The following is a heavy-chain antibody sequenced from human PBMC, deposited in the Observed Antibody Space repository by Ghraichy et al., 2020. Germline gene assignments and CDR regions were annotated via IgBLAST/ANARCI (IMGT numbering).Heavy chain of an antibody. D-gene: IGHD6-19*01. J-gene: IGHJ4*02. CDR2: ISGSGTST. V-gene: IGHV3-23*01. CDR1: GFTFSNYA. Sequence: LSLTCAASGFTFSNYAMSWVRQAPGKGLECVSSISGSGTSTYYAESVKGRYTISRDNSKNTLYLQMNSLRSEDTAVYYCAKVYSSGWYQVKSGPFDYWGQGILATVSS. CDR3: AKVYSSGWYQVKSGPFDY.